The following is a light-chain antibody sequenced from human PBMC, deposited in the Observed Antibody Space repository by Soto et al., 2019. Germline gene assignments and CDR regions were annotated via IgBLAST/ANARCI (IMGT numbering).Light chain of an antibody. CDR1: SSNIGAGFD. V-gene: IGLV1-40*01. CDR2: GNS. CDR3: QSYDSSLIWV. Sequence: QSVLTQPPSMSGAPRQRVTISCTGSSSNIGAGFDVHWYQQLPGTAPKLLIYGNSHRPSGVPDRFSGSKSGTSASLAITGLQAEDEADYYCQSYDSSLIWVFGGGTKLTVL. J-gene: IGLJ3*02.